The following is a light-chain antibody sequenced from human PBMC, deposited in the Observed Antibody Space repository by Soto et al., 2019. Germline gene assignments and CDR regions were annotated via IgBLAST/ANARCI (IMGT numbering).Light chain of an antibody. CDR3: QQYASSRT. J-gene: IGKJ1*01. Sequence: DIVMTQSPLSLPVTPGEPASISCRSSQSLLHSNGYNYLDWFQQKPGQAPRLLMYGASSRATGIPDRFSGSGSGTDFTLTITRLEPEDFAVYYCQQYASSRTFGQGTKVDIK. CDR2: GAS. CDR1: QSLLHSNGYNY. V-gene: IGKV2-28*01.